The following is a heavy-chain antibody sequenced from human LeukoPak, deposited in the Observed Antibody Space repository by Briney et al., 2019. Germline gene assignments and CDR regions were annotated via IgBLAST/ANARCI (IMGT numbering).Heavy chain of an antibody. CDR3: ARGLTSEDSRAFYSYFDS. Sequence: GASVKVSCKASEYTFTGYYMHWVRQAPGQGLEWMGWINPDGGGTNSAQKFQGRITMTRDTSISTAYMELTSLRSDDTAVYYCARGLTSEDSRAFYSYFDSWGQGTLVTVSS. D-gene: IGHD3-22*01. CDR2: INPDGGGT. J-gene: IGHJ4*02. V-gene: IGHV1-2*02. CDR1: EYTFTGYY.